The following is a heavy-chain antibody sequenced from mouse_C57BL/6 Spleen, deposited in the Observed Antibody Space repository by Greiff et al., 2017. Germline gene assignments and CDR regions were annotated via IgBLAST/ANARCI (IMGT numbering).Heavy chain of an antibody. V-gene: IGHV8-12*01. CDR1: GFSLSTSGMG. D-gene: IGHD4-1*01. CDR2: IYWYDAK. J-gene: IGHJ2*01. Sequence: QVQLKESGPGILQSSQTLSLSCSFSGFSLSTSGMGVSWIRQPSGLGLEWLAHIYWYDAKRYTPSLKSRPKITKDTSRNQVFLKITGVDTADTATYYCARSNWFDYWGQGTTLTVSS. CDR3: ARSNWFDY.